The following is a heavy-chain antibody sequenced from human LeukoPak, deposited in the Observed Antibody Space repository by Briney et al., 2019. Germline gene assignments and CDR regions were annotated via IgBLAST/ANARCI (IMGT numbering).Heavy chain of an antibody. CDR2: ISYDGSNK. CDR1: GFTFSNYA. Sequence: GGSLRLSCAASGFTFSNYAMHWVRQAPGKGLEWVAVISYDGSNKYYADSVKGRFTISRDNSKNTLYLQMNSLRAEDTAVYYCASTFPHTIFGVVIPTSYYYYGMDVWGQGTTVTVSS. CDR3: ASTFPHTIFGVVIPTSYYYYGMDV. V-gene: IGHV3-30*04. J-gene: IGHJ6*02. D-gene: IGHD3-3*01.